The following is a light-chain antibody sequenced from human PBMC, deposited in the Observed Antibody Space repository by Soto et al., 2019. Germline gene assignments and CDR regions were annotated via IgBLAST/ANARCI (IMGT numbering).Light chain of an antibody. CDR3: QQYNDYQET. CDR1: QSISTW. J-gene: IGKJ1*01. Sequence: DIQMTHSPSTLSASVGDRVTITCRASQSISTWLAWYQQKPGKAPKLLIYDASILEGGVQSRFSGSGSGTEFTLTISSLQPDDFATYYCQQYNDYQETFGQGTKVDIK. V-gene: IGKV1-5*01. CDR2: DAS.